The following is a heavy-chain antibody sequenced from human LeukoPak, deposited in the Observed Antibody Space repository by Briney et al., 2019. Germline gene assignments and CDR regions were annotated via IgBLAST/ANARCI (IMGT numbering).Heavy chain of an antibody. V-gene: IGHV1-18*01. CDR3: ARDPFYDTVGGSYRPLDY. CDR2: ISAYNGNT. J-gene: IGHJ4*02. CDR1: GYTFTSYG. Sequence: GASVKVSCKASGYTFTSYGISWVRQAPGQGLEWMGWISAYNGNTNYAQKLRGRVTMTTDRSTATAYMELRSLTSDDTAMYYCARDPFYDTVGGSYRPLDYWGQGTPITVSS. D-gene: IGHD3-16*02.